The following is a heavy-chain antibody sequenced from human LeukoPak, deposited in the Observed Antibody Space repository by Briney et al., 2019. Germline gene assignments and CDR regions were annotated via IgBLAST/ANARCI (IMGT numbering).Heavy chain of an antibody. J-gene: IGHJ3*01. Sequence: SETLSLTCTVSGGSISSSSYYWGWIRQPPGKGLEWIESIYYSGSTYYNPSLKSRVTISVDTSKNQFSLKLSSVTAADTAVYYCARRQRDFLLWGQGTMVTVSS. CDR1: GGSISSSSYY. D-gene: IGHD3-3*01. CDR3: ARRQRDFLL. V-gene: IGHV4-39*01. CDR2: IYYSGST.